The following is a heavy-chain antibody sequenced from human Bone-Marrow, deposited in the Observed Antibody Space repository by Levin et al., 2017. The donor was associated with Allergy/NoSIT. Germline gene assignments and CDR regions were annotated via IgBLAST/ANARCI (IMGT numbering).Heavy chain of an antibody. CDR3: AKLALAGFMQDFDYGMDV. D-gene: IGHD6-19*01. CDR2: ISYEGYIK. Sequence: PGGSLRLSCAASGFNFRSYPMHWVRQAPGKGLEWVAVISYEGYIKYYADSVKGRFTISRDNSQHTVYLQMNSLRTADTALYYCAKLALAGFMQDFDYGMDVWGQGTPVSVS. V-gene: IGHV3-30*18. J-gene: IGHJ6*02. CDR1: GFNFRSYP.